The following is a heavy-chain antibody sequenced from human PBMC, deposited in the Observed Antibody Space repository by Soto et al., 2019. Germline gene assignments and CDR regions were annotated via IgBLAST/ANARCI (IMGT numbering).Heavy chain of an antibody. V-gene: IGHV4-34*01. Sequence: SETLSLTCAFYGGAFQGYFLSLIRQPPGKGLEWIGEINHSGSTNYNPSLKSRVTISVDTSKNQFSLKLSSVTAADTAVYYCARARSTYIHDAFDIWGQGTMVTVSS. J-gene: IGHJ3*02. CDR2: INHSGST. CDR1: GGAFQGYF. CDR3: ARARSTYIHDAFDI.